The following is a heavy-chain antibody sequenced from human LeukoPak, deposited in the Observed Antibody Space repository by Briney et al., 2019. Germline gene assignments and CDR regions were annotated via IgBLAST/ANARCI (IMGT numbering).Heavy chain of an antibody. CDR3: AQCSGGSCYRVDY. V-gene: IGHV4-39*01. D-gene: IGHD2-15*01. CDR1: GGSISSGGYY. CDR2: MHYSETT. Sequence: SETLSLTCTVSGGSISSGGYYWSWIRQPPGKGLEWIGTMHYSETTSYSPSLKSRVTISGDTSKSQFSLRLSSVTAADTAVYYCAQCSGGSCYRVDYWGQGTLVTVSS. J-gene: IGHJ4*02.